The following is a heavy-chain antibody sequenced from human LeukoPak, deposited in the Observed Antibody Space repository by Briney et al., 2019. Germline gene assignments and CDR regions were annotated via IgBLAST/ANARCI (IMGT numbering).Heavy chain of an antibody. Sequence: SETLSLTCTVSGGSISSYYWSWIRQPPGKGLEWIGYIYYSGSTNYNPSLKSRVTISVDKFKNQFSLQLNSVTPEDTAVYYCAREWGDFSGQAGENDAFDIWGQGTMVTVSS. J-gene: IGHJ3*02. D-gene: IGHD3-16*01. CDR3: AREWGDFSGQAGENDAFDI. V-gene: IGHV4-59*12. CDR2: IYYSGST. CDR1: GGSISSYY.